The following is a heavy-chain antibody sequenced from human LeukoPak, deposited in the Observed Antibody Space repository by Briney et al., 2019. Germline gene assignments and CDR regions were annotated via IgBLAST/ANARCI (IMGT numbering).Heavy chain of an antibody. CDR2: MNPNSGNT. Sequence: GASVKVSCKASGYTFTSYDINWVRQATGQGLEWMGWMNPNSGNTGYAQKFQGRVTITRNTSISTAYMELSSLRSEDTAVYYCARKYSSGYYLGYWGQGTLVTVSS. V-gene: IGHV1-8*03. CDR1: GYTFTSYD. CDR3: ARKYSSGYYLGY. J-gene: IGHJ4*02. D-gene: IGHD3-22*01.